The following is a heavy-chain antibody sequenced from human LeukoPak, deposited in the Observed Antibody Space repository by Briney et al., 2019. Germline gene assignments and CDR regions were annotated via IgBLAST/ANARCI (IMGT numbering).Heavy chain of an antibody. D-gene: IGHD3-9*01. J-gene: IGHJ4*02. CDR3: ARGYYDILTNYPKNFDQ. CDR2: INHSGST. Sequence: SETLSLTCAVYGGSFSGYYWSWIRQPPGKGLEWIGEINHSGSTNYNPSLKSRVTISVDTSKNQFSLKLSSETAADTAVYYCARGYYDILTNYPKNFDQWGQGTLVTVSS. V-gene: IGHV4-34*01. CDR1: GGSFSGYY.